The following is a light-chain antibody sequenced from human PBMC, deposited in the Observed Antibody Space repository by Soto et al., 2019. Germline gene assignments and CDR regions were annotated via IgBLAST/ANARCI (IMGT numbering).Light chain of an antibody. V-gene: IGKV1-27*01. Sequence: DIQMTQSPSSLSASVGDRVTITCRASQRISNYLAWYQQKPGKVPKLLIYAASTLQSGVPSRFSGSGSGTDFTLTISSLQPEDVATYFCHKYNSAPFTCGPGPKVDIK. CDR2: AAS. CDR1: QRISNY. J-gene: IGKJ3*01. CDR3: HKYNSAPFT.